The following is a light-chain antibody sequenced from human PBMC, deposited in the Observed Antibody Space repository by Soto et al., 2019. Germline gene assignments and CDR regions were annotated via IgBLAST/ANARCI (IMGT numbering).Light chain of an antibody. V-gene: IGKV1-5*01. Sequence: DIQKTQSPSTLSASVGDRVTISCLASQSISNWLAWYQQKPGKAPKLLIYDASSLESGFPSRFSGSGSGTEFTLTISSLQTDDFATYYCQQYNHYSGLTFGGGTRLEIK. CDR2: DAS. CDR1: QSISNW. CDR3: QQYNHYSGLT. J-gene: IGKJ5*01.